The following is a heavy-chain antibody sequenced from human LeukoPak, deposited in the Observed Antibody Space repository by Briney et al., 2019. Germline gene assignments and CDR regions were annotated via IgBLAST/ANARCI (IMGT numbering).Heavy chain of an antibody. CDR1: GGSISSYY. Sequence: PSETLSLTCTVSGGSISSYYWSWIRQPPGKGLEWIGYIYYSGSTNYNPSLKSRVTISVDASKNQFSLKLSSVTAADTAVYYCARGGGYYDSSGYYYRNYYYYMDVWGKGTTVTVSS. CDR3: ARGGGYYDSSGYYYRNYYYYMDV. D-gene: IGHD3-22*01. CDR2: IYYSGST. V-gene: IGHV4-59*12. J-gene: IGHJ6*03.